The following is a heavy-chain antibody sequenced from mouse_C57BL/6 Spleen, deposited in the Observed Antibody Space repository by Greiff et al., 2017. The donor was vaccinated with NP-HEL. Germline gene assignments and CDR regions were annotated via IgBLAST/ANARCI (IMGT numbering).Heavy chain of an antibody. V-gene: IGHV5-4*01. CDR2: ISDGGSYT. D-gene: IGHD3-2*02. Sequence: EVMLVESGGGLVKPGGSLKLSCAASGFTFSSYAMSWVRQTPEKRLEWVATISDGGSYTYYPDNVKGRFTISRDNAKNNLYLQMSHLKSEDTAMYYCARDKGGQLRLRWFAYWGQGTLVTVSA. J-gene: IGHJ3*01. CDR1: GFTFSSYA. CDR3: ARDKGGQLRLRWFAY.